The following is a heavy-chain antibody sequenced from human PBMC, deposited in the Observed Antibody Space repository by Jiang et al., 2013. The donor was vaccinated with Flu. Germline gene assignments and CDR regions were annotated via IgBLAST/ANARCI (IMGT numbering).Heavy chain of an antibody. J-gene: IGHJ4*02. CDR3: ARYGWTTSPYPPFDF. V-gene: IGHV4-59*01. CDR2: RYESGNT. CDR1: GGSISGYT. Sequence: GSGLVKPSETLSLTCTVSGGSISGYTWTWIRQPPGKGLEYIVNRYESGNTNYNHSLKSRVTISVDTSNNQFSLKMNSVTAADTAVYYCARYGWTTSPYPPFDFWGPGTLVTVSS. D-gene: IGHD1-14*01.